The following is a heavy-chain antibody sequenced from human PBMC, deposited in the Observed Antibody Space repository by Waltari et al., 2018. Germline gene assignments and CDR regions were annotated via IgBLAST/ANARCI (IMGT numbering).Heavy chain of an antibody. J-gene: IGHJ5*02. D-gene: IGHD2-8*01. CDR3: AKDVNGMVSGWFDP. CDR2: INDSGSTT. V-gene: IGHV3-23*01. Sequence: MSWVRQSPGKGLEWVSGINDSGSTTYYADSVRGRFTISRDNSKKTVYLQMSSLRTEDTAIYYCAKDVNGMVSGWFDPWGQGTLVIVSS.